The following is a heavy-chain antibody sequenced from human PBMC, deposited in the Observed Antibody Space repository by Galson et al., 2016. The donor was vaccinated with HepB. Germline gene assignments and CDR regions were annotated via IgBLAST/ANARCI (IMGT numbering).Heavy chain of an antibody. J-gene: IGHJ4*02. CDR3: ARLVRPAGAKLEPEYNFDY. CDR1: GYNFTNYW. D-gene: IGHD1-1*01. CDR2: IYAGDSDT. V-gene: IGHV5-51*01. Sequence: QSGAEVKKPGESLKISCKGSGYNFTNYWIGWVRQMPGKGLEWMGIIYAGDSDTRYSQSFQGQVTISADKSLSTAYLQWSSLKASDTAMYYCARLVRPAGAKLEPEYNFDYWGQGTLVTVSS.